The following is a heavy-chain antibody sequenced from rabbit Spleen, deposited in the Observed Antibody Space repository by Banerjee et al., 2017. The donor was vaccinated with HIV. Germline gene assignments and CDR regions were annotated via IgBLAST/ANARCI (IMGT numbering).Heavy chain of an antibody. V-gene: IGHV1S45*01. Sequence: QEQLEESGGDLVKPGASLTLTCTASGFSFSSSYWICRVRQAPGKGLEWIGTIYAGMTGTIDYASWAKGRFTISKTSSTTVTLQMTSLTAADTATYFCARDVGSGAWCYFQLWGQGTLVTVS. CDR2: IYAGMTGTI. D-gene: IGHD1-1*01. J-gene: IGHJ4*01. CDR1: GFSFSSSYW. CDR3: ARDVGSGAWCYFQL.